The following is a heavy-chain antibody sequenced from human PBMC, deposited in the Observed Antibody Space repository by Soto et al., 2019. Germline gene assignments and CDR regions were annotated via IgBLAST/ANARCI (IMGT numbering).Heavy chain of an antibody. J-gene: IGHJ4*02. V-gene: IGHV5-51*01. D-gene: IGHD6-6*01. CDR3: VVYSSSSGRHFDY. Sequence: ESLKISCKSSGYIFSKYWIGWVRQMPGKGLEWMGIIYPGDSDTRYSPSFQGQVTISADKSITTAYLQWRSLKASDTAIYYCVVYSSSSGRHFDYWGQGTLVTVSS. CDR1: GYIFSKYW. CDR2: IYPGDSDT.